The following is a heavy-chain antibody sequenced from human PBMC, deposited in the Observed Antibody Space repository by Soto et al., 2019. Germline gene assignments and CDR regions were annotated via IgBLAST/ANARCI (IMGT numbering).Heavy chain of an antibody. J-gene: IGHJ4*02. CDR3: ARSYAGYGVFDY. CDR1: GFTFSSYE. V-gene: IGHV3-48*03. Sequence: GGSLRLSCAASGFTFSSYEMNWVRQAPGKGLEWVSYISSSGSTIYYADSVKGRFTISRDNAKNSLYLQMNSLRAEDTAVYYCARSYAGYGVFDYWGQGTLVTVSS. D-gene: IGHD5-18*01. CDR2: ISSSGSTI.